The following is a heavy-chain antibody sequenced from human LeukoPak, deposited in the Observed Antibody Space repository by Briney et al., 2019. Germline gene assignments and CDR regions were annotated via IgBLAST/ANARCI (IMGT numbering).Heavy chain of an antibody. Sequence: GGSLRLSCAASGFIFSSYAMNWVRQAPGKGLEWVSAINDGGGRTYYADSVKGRFTISRDNSKNTVYLQMNSLRAEDTAVYYCAKDRLPDGVWSIDYWGQGTLVTVSS. CDR1: GFIFSSYA. J-gene: IGHJ4*02. CDR3: AKDRLPDGVWSIDY. CDR2: INDGGGRT. V-gene: IGHV3-23*01. D-gene: IGHD2-8*02.